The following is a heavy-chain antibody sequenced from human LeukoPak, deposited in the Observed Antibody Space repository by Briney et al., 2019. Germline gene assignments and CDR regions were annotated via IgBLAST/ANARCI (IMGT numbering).Heavy chain of an antibody. Sequence: SETLSLTCTVSGGSISSYYWSWIRQPPGKGLEWIGYIYYRGSTNYNPSLKSRVTISVDTSKNQFSLKLSSVTAADTAVYYCARRHPNSSRLSRPMYFDYWGQGTLVTVSS. CDR1: GGSISSYY. D-gene: IGHD6-13*01. CDR3: ARRHPNSSRLSRPMYFDY. J-gene: IGHJ4*02. CDR2: IYYRGST. V-gene: IGHV4-59*01.